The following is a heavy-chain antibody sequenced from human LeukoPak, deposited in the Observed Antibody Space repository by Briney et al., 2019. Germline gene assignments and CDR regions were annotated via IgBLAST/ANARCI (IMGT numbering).Heavy chain of an antibody. V-gene: IGHV1-46*01. Sequence: GASVKVSCKASGYTFTSYYIHWVRQAPGLGLEWMGIINPSGGRTSYAQKFQGRVTMTRDTSTSTVYMELSSLRSEDTAVYYCARTKSPYDSSGYYQAWGQGTLVTVSS. CDR2: INPSGGRT. J-gene: IGHJ4*02. CDR1: GYTFTSYY. D-gene: IGHD3-22*01. CDR3: ARTKSPYDSSGYYQA.